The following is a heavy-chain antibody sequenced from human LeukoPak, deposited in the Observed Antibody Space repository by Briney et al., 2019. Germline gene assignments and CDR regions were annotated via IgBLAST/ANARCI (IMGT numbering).Heavy chain of an antibody. Sequence: SGGSLRLSCAASGFTFSSYAMHWVRQAPGKGLEWVATMSYDGSNEYYADSVKGRLTISRDNSRNTLYLQMKSLRAGDTAVYYCARSNWFDPWGQGTLVTVSS. V-gene: IGHV3-30-3*01. CDR3: ARSNWFDP. CDR2: MSYDGSNE. CDR1: GFTFSSYA. J-gene: IGHJ5*02.